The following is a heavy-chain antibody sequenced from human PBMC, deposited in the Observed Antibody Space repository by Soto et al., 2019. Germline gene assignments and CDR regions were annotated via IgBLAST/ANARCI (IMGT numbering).Heavy chain of an antibody. CDR1: GFTFSNYA. J-gene: IGHJ4*02. V-gene: IGHV3-23*01. D-gene: IGHD5-12*01. CDR3: WVNSRCSAYDDY. Sequence: EVQLLESGGGLVQPGGSLRLSCAASGFTFSNYAMGWVRQAPGKGLEWVSGISTSGGSTYYADSVKGRFTISRDNSKNTLYLQMNSLRAEDTAVYYCWVNSRCSAYDDYWGQGTLVTVSS. CDR2: ISTSGGST.